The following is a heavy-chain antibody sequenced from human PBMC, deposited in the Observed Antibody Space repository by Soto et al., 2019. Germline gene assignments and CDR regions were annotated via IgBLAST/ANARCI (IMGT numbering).Heavy chain of an antibody. Sequence: PSETLSLTCAVYGGSFSCYYWSWIRQPPGKGLEWIGEINHSGSTNYNPSLKSRVTISVDTSKNQFSLKLSSVTAADTAVYYCARGTYYYGSGSYSHPFRYYYYGMDVWGQGTTVTVSS. J-gene: IGHJ6*02. D-gene: IGHD3-10*01. CDR3: ARGTYYYGSGSYSHPFRYYYYGMDV. CDR2: INHSGST. CDR1: GGSFSCYY. V-gene: IGHV4-34*01.